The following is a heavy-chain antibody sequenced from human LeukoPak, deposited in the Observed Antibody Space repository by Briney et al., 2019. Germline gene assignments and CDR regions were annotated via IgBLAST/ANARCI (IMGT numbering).Heavy chain of an antibody. Sequence: GGSLRLSCAASGFTFSSYAMSWVRQAPGKGLEWVSALSGSGGSTYYADSVKGRFTISRDNSKNTLYLQMNSLRAEDTAVYYRAKNSGYSYGTVYYFDYWGQGTLVTVSS. D-gene: IGHD5-18*01. V-gene: IGHV3-23*01. CDR3: AKNSGYSYGTVYYFDY. CDR1: GFTFSSYA. J-gene: IGHJ4*02. CDR2: LSGSGGST.